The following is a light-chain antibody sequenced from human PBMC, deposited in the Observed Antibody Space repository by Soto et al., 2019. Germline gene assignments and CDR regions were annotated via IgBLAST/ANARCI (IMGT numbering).Light chain of an antibody. CDR1: QSVSSSF. V-gene: IGKV3-20*01. Sequence: EIVLTQSPGTLSLSPGERATLSCRASQSVSSSFLAWYQQKPGQAPRLLIYGASARATGIPDRFSGSGSGKDFTLPISRLEPEDFAVSYCQQYGSSPWTFGQGTKVEIK. CDR2: GAS. CDR3: QQYGSSPWT. J-gene: IGKJ1*01.